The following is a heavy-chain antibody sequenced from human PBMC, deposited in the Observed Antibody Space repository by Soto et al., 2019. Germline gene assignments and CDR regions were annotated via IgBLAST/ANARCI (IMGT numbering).Heavy chain of an antibody. Sequence: SETLSLTCAVYGGSFSGYYWSWIRQPPWKGLEWIGEINHSGSTNYNPSLKSRVTISVDTSKNQFSLKLSSVTAADTAVYYCARSGTIFGVVKYYYMDVWGKGTTVTVSS. CDR2: INHSGST. J-gene: IGHJ6*03. CDR1: GGSFSGYY. CDR3: ARSGTIFGVVKYYYMDV. D-gene: IGHD3-3*01. V-gene: IGHV4-34*01.